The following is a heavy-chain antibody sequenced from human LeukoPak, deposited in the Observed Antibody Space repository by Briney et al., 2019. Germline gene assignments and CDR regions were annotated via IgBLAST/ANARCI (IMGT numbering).Heavy chain of an antibody. CDR1: GFTFSSYA. Sequence: GGSLRLSCAASGFTFSSYAMSWVRQAPGKGLEWVSAISGSGGSTYYADSVKGRFTISRDNSKNTLYLQMNSLRAEDTAVYYCAKDLRYFDWLQEGLYFQHWGQGTPVTVSS. D-gene: IGHD3-9*01. CDR3: AKDLRYFDWLQEGLYFQH. J-gene: IGHJ1*01. CDR2: ISGSGGST. V-gene: IGHV3-23*01.